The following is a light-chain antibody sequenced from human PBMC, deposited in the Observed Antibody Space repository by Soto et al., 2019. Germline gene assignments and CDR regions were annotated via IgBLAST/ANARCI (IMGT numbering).Light chain of an antibody. CDR3: QQYGSSPLT. Sequence: EIVLAQSPGTLSLSPGQRATLSCRASQSVSRDYVAWYQHKPGQAPRLLIYAASSRPSGIPDRFGGSGSGTDFTLTISRLEPEDFALSYCQQYGSSPLTFGGGTKVDLK. CDR2: AAS. V-gene: IGKV3-20*01. J-gene: IGKJ4*01. CDR1: QSVSRDY.